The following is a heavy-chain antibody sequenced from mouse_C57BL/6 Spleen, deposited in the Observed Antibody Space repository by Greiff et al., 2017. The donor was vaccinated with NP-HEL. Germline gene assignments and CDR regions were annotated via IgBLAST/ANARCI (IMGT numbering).Heavy chain of an antibody. CDR1: GYSITSGYY. J-gene: IGHJ3*01. Sequence: ESGPGLVKPSQSLSLTCSVTGYSITSGYYWNWIRQFPGNKLEWMGYISYDGSNNYNPSLKNRISITRDTSKNQFFLKLNSVTTEDTATYYCARGRYGSSPYWGQGTLVTVSA. CDR3: ARGRYGSSPY. V-gene: IGHV3-6*01. CDR2: ISYDGSN. D-gene: IGHD1-1*01.